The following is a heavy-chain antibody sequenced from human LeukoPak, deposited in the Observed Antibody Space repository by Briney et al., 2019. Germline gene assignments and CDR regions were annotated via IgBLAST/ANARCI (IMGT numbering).Heavy chain of an antibody. CDR2: IKEDGSDK. V-gene: IGHV3-7*01. CDR3: ARDIGPYNSTTSYDAFDL. J-gene: IGHJ3*01. D-gene: IGHD2/OR15-2a*01. CDR1: GFTFDSYW. Sequence: SGGSLRLSCAVSGFTFDSYWMTWVRQAPGKGLEWVANIKEDGSDKHCVDSVKGRFTISRDNAKNSLYLQMNSLRAEDTAVYFCARDIGPYNSTTSYDAFDLWGQGTMVTVSP.